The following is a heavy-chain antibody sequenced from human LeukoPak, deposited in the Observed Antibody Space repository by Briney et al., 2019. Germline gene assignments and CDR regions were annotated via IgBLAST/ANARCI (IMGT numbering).Heavy chain of an antibody. CDR3: ASRLVGATVDY. CDR1: GGSISSSSYY. Sequence: SETLSLTCTVPGGSISSSSYYWGWIRQPPGKGLEWIGSIYYSGSTYYNPSLKSRVTISVDTSKNQFPLKLSSVTAADTAVYYCASRLVGATVDYWGQGTLVTVSS. CDR2: IYYSGST. D-gene: IGHD1-26*01. V-gene: IGHV4-39*01. J-gene: IGHJ4*02.